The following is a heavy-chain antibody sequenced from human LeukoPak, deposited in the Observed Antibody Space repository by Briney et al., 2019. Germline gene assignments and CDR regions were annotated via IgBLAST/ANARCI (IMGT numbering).Heavy chain of an antibody. J-gene: IGHJ4*02. Sequence: ASVKVSCKASGYTFTSYYMHWVRQAPGQGLEWMGIINPSGGSTSYAQKFQGRVTMTRDTSTSTVYMELSSLRSEDTAVYYCAREEGYYDFWSGPDSSSTFDYWGQGTLVTVSS. CDR2: INPSGGST. D-gene: IGHD3-3*01. CDR3: AREEGYYDFWSGPDSSSTFDY. V-gene: IGHV1-46*01. CDR1: GYTFTSYY.